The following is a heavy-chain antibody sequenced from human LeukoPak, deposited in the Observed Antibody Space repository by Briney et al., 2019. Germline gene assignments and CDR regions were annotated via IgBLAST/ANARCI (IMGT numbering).Heavy chain of an antibody. J-gene: IGHJ6*02. CDR3: ARGSKYYDFWSGYLTPDYYGMDV. CDR1: GGTFSSYA. V-gene: IGHV1-8*02. Sequence: GASVKVSCKASGGTFSSYAISWVRQATGQGLEWMGWMNPYSGNTGYAQKFQGRVTMTRNTSISTAYMELSSLRSEDTAVYYCARGSKYYDFWSGYLTPDYYGMDVWGQGTTVTVSS. CDR2: MNPYSGNT. D-gene: IGHD3-3*01.